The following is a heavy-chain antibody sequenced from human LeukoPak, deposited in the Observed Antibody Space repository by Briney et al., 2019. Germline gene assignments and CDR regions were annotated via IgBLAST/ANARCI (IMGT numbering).Heavy chain of an antibody. V-gene: IGHV3-23*01. J-gene: IGHJ4*02. CDR3: AKELRSGGVVTNFDY. D-gene: IGHD4-23*01. CDR2: ISYGGDIT. Sequence: PGASLRLSCAASGFTFSTHAMSRVRQAPGKGLEWVAAISYGGDITFYAPSVQGRFTISRDNSKNTLYVQMDSLRAEDTAIYYCAKELRSGGVVTNFDYWGQGTLVIVSP. CDR1: GFTFSTHA.